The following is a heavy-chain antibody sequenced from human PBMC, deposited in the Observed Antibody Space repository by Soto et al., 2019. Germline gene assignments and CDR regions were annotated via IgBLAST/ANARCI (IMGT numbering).Heavy chain of an antibody. CDR1: GGTFSIYT. V-gene: IGHV1-69*02. D-gene: IGHD1-26*01. Sequence: SVTVSCKASGGTFSIYTISWVRQAPGQGLEWMGRIIPILGIANYAQKFQGRVTITADKSTSTAYMELSSLRSEDTAVYYCAGTSSTVGGPFDYWGQGTLVTVSS. CDR3: AGTSSTVGGPFDY. J-gene: IGHJ4*02. CDR2: IIPILGIA.